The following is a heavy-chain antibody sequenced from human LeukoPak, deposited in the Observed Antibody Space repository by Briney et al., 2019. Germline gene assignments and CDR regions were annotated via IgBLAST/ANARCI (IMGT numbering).Heavy chain of an antibody. V-gene: IGHV3-23*01. Sequence: GGSLRLSCAASGFTFSSYAMSWVRQAPGKGLEWVSAISGSGGSTYYADSVKGRFTISRDNSKNTLYLQMNSLRAEDTAVYYCAKDGLRITMIVVVITDAFDIWGQGTMVTVSS. CDR2: ISGSGGST. J-gene: IGHJ3*02. CDR3: AKDGLRITMIVVVITDAFDI. CDR1: GFTFSSYA. D-gene: IGHD3-22*01.